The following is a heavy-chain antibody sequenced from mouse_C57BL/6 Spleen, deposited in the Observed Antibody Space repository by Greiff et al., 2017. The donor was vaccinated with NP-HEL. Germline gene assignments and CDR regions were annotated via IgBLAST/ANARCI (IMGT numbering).Heavy chain of an antibody. V-gene: IGHV1-64*01. Sequence: QVQLKQPGAELVKPGASVKLSCKASGYTFTSYWMHWVKQRPGQGLEWIGMIHPNSGSTNYNEKFKSKATLTVDKSSSTAYMQLSSLTSEDSAVYYCAITGSDGYYDYFDYWGQGTTLTVSS. D-gene: IGHD2-3*01. CDR1: GYTFTSYW. CDR2: IHPNSGST. J-gene: IGHJ2*01. CDR3: AITGSDGYYDYFDY.